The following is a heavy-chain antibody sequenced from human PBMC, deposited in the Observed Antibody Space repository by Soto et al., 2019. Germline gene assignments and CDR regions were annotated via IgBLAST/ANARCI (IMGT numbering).Heavy chain of an antibody. CDR2: IYYSGST. CDR3: ARRAPMAVTDYYYGMDV. CDR1: GGSISSGDYY. V-gene: IGHV4-30-4*01. J-gene: IGHJ6*02. D-gene: IGHD2-21*02. Sequence: QVQLQESGPGLVKPSQTLSLTCTVSGGSISSGDYYWSWIRQPPGKGLEWIGYIYYSGSTYYNPSLKSRVTRSVDTSKNQFSLKLSSVTAADTAVYYCARRAPMAVTDYYYGMDVWGQGTTVTVSS.